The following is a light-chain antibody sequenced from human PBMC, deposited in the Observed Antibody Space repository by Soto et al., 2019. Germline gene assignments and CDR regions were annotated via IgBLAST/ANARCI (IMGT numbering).Light chain of an antibody. Sequence: DIVMTQSPDSLAVSLGERATINCKSSQSVLYSSNNKNYLAWYQQKPGQPPKLLIYLASTRESGVPDRFSGSGSGTEFTLTISSLQAEDVAVYYCQQYYSILSYTFGGGTKVEIK. CDR2: LAS. CDR3: QQYYSILSYT. V-gene: IGKV4-1*01. CDR1: QSVLYSSNNKNY. J-gene: IGKJ4*01.